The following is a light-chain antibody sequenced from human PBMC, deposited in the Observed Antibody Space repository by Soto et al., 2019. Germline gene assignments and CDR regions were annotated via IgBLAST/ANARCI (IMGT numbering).Light chain of an antibody. CDR1: QSVSSY. CDR3: QQRSKWPLT. CDR2: DAS. Sequence: EIGLACTSRSLSLHQVERDTHSCEASQSVSSYLAWYQQKPGQAPRLLIYDASNRETGIPARFSGSGSGTDFTLTISSLEPEDFAAYYCQQRSKWPLTFGGGTKVDIK. V-gene: IGKV3-11*01. J-gene: IGKJ4*01.